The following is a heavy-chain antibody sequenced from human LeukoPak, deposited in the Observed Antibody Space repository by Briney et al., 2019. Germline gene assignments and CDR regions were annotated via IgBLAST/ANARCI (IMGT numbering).Heavy chain of an antibody. CDR2: IYYSGST. D-gene: IGHD6-13*01. J-gene: IGHJ4*02. CDR3: ARQSRGAAAGFDY. CDR1: AGSISSYY. V-gene: IGHV4-59*08. Sequence: ASETLSLTCTVSAGSISSYYWSWIRQPPGKGLEWIGYIYYSGSTNYNPSLKSRVTISVDTSKNQFSLKLTSVTAADTAVYYCARQSRGAAAGFDYWGQGTLVTVSS.